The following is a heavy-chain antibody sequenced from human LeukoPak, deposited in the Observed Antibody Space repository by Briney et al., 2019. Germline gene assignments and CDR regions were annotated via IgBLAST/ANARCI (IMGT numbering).Heavy chain of an antibody. CDR3: ASARRLIAVAGTRFDY. D-gene: IGHD6-19*01. J-gene: IGHJ4*02. CDR2: INHSGST. CDR1: GGSFSGYY. V-gene: IGHV4-34*01. Sequence: SETLSLTCAVYGGSFSGYYWSWIRQPPGKGLEWIGEINHSGSTNYNPSLKSRVTISVDTSKNQFSLKLSSVTAADTAVYYCASARRLIAVAGTRFDYWGQGILVTVSS.